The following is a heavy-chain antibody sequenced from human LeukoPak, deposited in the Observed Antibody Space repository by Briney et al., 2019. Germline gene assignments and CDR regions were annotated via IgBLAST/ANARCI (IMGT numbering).Heavy chain of an antibody. V-gene: IGHV3-21*01. CDR2: ISSSSSYI. CDR3: ASGNYDFWSGYYTGMSWFDP. Sequence: GGSLRLSCAACGFTFSSYSMTWVRQAPGKGMEWVSSISSSSSYIYYADSVKGRFTISRDNAKNSLYLQMNSLRAEDTAVYYCASGNYDFWSGYYTGMSWFDPWGQGTLVTVSS. D-gene: IGHD3-3*01. J-gene: IGHJ5*02. CDR1: GFTFSSYS.